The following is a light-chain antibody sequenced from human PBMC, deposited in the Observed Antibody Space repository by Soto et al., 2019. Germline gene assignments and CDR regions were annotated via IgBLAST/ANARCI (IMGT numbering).Light chain of an antibody. CDR1: QSVSNNY. J-gene: IGKJ4*01. Sequence: EIVLTQSPGTLSLSPGERATLSCGASQSVSNNYLAWYQQRPGLAPRLLMYDASIRATGIPDRFSGSGSGTDFTLTISRLEPEGFAMYYCQQYGSTVTFGGETKVDIK. V-gene: IGKV3D-20*01. CDR2: DAS. CDR3: QQYGSTVT.